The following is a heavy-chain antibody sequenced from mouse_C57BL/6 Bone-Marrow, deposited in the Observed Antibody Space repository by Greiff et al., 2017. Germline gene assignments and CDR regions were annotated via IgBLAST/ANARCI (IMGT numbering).Heavy chain of an antibody. J-gene: IGHJ3*01. CDR2: IHPNSGST. D-gene: IGHD1-1*01. CDR1: GYTFTSYW. Sequence: QVQLQQPGAELVKPGASVKLSCKASGYTFTSYWMHWVKQRPGQGLEWIGMIHPNSGSTNYNEKFKSKATLTVDKSSSTAYMQLSSRTAEDSAVYYCARDDYYGSSYFAYWGQGTLVTVSA. CDR3: ARDDYYGSSYFAY. V-gene: IGHV1-64*01.